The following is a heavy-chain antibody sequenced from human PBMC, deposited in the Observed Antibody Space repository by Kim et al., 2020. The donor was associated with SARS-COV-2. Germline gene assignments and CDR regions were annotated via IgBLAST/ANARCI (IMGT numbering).Heavy chain of an antibody. D-gene: IGHD6-19*01. V-gene: IGHV3-74*01. J-gene: IGHJ4*02. Sequence: GGSLRLSCAASGFTLRGYWMHWVRQAPGKGLVWVSSFNSVGSATDYADSVKGRFTISRDNAKNTLYLQMSSLRAEDTAVYYCARERSSGWRAGFDFRGQGTLVTVSS. CDR1: GFTLRGYW. CDR3: ARERSSGWRAGFDF. CDR2: FNSVGSAT.